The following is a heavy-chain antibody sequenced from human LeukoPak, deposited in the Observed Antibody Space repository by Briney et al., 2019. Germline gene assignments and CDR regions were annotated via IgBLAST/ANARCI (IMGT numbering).Heavy chain of an antibody. Sequence: SQTLSLTCAISGDSISSNIVAWNWIRQSPSRGLEWLGRTYYRSKWYNEYAVSVNGRMTINPDTSKNQVSLQLNSVTPEDTAVYYCARAAGAGSGTLSYWGQGTLVTVSP. V-gene: IGHV6-1*01. CDR2: TYYRSKWYN. J-gene: IGHJ4*02. CDR1: GDSISSNIVA. CDR3: ARAAGAGSGTLSY. D-gene: IGHD6-13*01.